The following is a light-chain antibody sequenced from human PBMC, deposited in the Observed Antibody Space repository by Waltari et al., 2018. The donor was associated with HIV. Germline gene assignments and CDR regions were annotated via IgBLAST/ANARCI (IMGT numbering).Light chain of an antibody. Sequence: QSALTQPASLSGSPGQSITISCTGTSSDVGGYNYVSWYQQHPGKAPKLVIYNVSKRPSGVSNRFSGSKSGNTASLTISGLQAEDEAEYYCSSYTGSNTVIFGGGTRVTVL. V-gene: IGLV2-14*01. CDR1: SSDVGGYNY. CDR3: SSYTGSNTVI. J-gene: IGLJ2*01. CDR2: NVS.